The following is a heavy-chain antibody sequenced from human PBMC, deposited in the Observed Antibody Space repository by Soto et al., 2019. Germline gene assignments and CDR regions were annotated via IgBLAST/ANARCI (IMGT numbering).Heavy chain of an antibody. Sequence: QPGGSLRLSCAASGFTFSSYEMNWVRQAPGKGLEWVSYISSSGSTIYYADSVEGRFTISRDNAKNSLYLQMNSLRAEDTAVYYCARDLRGSYKVDVWGQGTTVTVSS. J-gene: IGHJ6*02. CDR1: GFTFSSYE. CDR3: ARDLRGSYKVDV. D-gene: IGHD1-26*01. CDR2: ISSSGSTI. V-gene: IGHV3-48*03.